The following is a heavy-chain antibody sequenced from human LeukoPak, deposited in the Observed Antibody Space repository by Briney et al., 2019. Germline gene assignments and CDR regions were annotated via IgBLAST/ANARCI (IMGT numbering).Heavy chain of an antibody. CDR1: GFTCDDYA. V-gene: IGHV3-9*01. J-gene: IGHJ6*02. D-gene: IGHD2-2*03. CDR2: ISWNSCSI. CDR3: AKDLDETHYYGMDV. Sequence: GGSQRLPCTASGFTCDDYAMHWVRQAPGKGLEWVSGISWNSCSIGYADSVKGRFTISRDNAKNSLYLQMNSLRAEDTALYYCAKDLDETHYYGMDVWGQGTTVTVSS.